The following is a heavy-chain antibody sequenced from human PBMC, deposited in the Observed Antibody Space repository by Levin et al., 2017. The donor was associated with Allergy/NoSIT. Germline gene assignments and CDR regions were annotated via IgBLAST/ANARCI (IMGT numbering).Heavy chain of an antibody. J-gene: IGHJ3*02. Sequence: PGGSLRLSCAASGFTFDDYAMHWVRQAPGKGLEWVSGMSWNSGSIGYADSVNVLFPISRDNAKNSLYLQMNSLRTEDTAVYYCARDNIGLPDDFDIWGQAQRVIVSS. CDR1: GFTFDDYA. V-gene: IGHV3-9*01. CDR3: ARDNIGLPDDFDI. CDR2: MSWNSGSI.